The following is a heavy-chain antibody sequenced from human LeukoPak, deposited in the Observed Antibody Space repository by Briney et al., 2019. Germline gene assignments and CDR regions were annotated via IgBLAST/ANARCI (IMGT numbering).Heavy chain of an antibody. Sequence: ASVMVSCKASGYTFTSYYMHWVRQAPGQGLEWMGIINPSGGSTSYAQKFQGRVTMTRDMSTSTVYMELSSLRSEDTAVYYCARSYSSGYAFDIWGQGTMVTVSS. CDR1: GYTFTSYY. D-gene: IGHD3-22*01. CDR2: INPSGGST. CDR3: ARSYSSGYAFDI. V-gene: IGHV1-46*01. J-gene: IGHJ3*02.